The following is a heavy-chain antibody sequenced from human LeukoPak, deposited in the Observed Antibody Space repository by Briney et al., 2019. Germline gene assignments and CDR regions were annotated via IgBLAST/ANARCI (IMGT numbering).Heavy chain of an antibody. CDR1: GYTFTAYY. Sequence: ASVKVSCEASGYTFTAYYIHWVRQAPGQGLEWMGWISPNTGGTDYAQKFQCRVTMTRDKSFTTAYMELVSLTSDDTAMYYCARASYTYGSDYWGQGTLVTVSS. D-gene: IGHD5-18*01. V-gene: IGHV1-2*02. J-gene: IGHJ4*02. CDR2: ISPNTGGT. CDR3: ARASYTYGSDY.